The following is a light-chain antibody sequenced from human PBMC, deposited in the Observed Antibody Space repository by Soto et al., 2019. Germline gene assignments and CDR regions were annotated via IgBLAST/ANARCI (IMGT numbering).Light chain of an antibody. Sequence: DVQVTQSPASLSASVGDRVNISCRTSRGIYNYLAWYQQKSGQIPKLLINAASSLQSGVPSRFSGSGSGTDFTLSIISLQPEDVATYYCQKYDSAPRTFGQGTKVDIK. CDR1: RGIYNY. CDR2: AAS. V-gene: IGKV1-27*01. CDR3: QKYDSAPRT. J-gene: IGKJ1*01.